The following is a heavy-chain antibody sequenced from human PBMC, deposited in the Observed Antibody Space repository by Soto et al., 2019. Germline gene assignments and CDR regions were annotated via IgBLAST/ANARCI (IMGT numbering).Heavy chain of an antibody. J-gene: IGHJ5*02. Sequence: SETLSLTCTVSGGSISSGGYYWSWIRQHPGKGLEWIGYIYYSGSTYYNPSLKSRVTISVDTSKNQFSLKLSSVTAADTAVYYCARASFRITMVRGVMNWFDPWGQGTLVTVSS. CDR3: ARASFRITMVRGVMNWFDP. CDR1: GGSISSGGYY. D-gene: IGHD3-10*01. V-gene: IGHV4-31*03. CDR2: IYYSGST.